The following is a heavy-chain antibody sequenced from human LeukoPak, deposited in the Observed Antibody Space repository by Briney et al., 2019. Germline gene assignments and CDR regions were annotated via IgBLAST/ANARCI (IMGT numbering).Heavy chain of an antibody. CDR3: ARDPLRVNYYDT. Sequence: SETLSLTCTVSGGSISSRTSYWGWIRQPPGKSLEWIGSIYYSGSRYYNPSLRSRLSISVDTSKNQFSLNLTSVTAADTAVYYCARDPLRVNYYDTWGQGTLVTVSS. D-gene: IGHD3-10*01. CDR1: GGSISSRTSY. V-gene: IGHV4-39*07. CDR2: IYYSGSR. J-gene: IGHJ5*02.